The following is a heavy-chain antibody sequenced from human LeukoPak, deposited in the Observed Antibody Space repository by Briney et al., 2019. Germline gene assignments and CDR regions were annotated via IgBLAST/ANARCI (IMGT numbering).Heavy chain of an antibody. CDR3: ARAPDY. V-gene: IGHV4-59*01. CDR2: LYYSGST. CDR1: GGSISSYY. Sequence: PSETLSLTCTVSGGSISSYYWSWIRQPPGKGLEWIGYLYYSGSTNYNPSLKSRVTISVDTSKNQFSLRLSSVTAADTAVYYCARAPDYWGQGTLVTVSS. J-gene: IGHJ4*02.